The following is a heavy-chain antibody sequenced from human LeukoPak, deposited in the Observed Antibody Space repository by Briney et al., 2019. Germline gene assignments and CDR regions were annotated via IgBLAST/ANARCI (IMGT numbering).Heavy chain of an antibody. Sequence: SETLSLTCAVYGGSFSGYYWSWIRQPPGKGLEWIGEINHSGSTNYNPSLKSRVTISVDTSKNQFSLKLSSVTAADTAVYYCARKGYYYDSSGYPIDYWGQGTLVTVSS. CDR2: INHSGST. CDR3: ARKGYYYDSSGYPIDY. D-gene: IGHD3-22*01. V-gene: IGHV4-34*01. J-gene: IGHJ4*02. CDR1: GGSFSGYY.